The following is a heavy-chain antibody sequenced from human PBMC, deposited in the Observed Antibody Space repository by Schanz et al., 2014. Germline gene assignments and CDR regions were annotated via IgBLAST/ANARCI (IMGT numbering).Heavy chain of an antibody. CDR1: GSTFNVYW. Sequence: EGQLVESGGGLVRPGGSLRLSCVASGSTFNVYWMSWVRQAPGKGLVWVSRINSDGSTTIYADSVKGRFTISRDSAKNSLYLQMNSLRAEDTAVYYCARQRSYFYAMDVWGQGTTVTVSS. CDR2: INSDGSTT. V-gene: IGHV3-74*02. J-gene: IGHJ6*02. CDR3: ARQRSYFYAMDV.